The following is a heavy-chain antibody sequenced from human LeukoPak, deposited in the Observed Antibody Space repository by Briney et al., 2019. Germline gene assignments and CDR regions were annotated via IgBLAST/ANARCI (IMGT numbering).Heavy chain of an antibody. CDR1: GFTFSSYA. D-gene: IGHD3-3*01. J-gene: IGHJ4*02. Sequence: PGGSLRLSCAASGFTFSSYAMSWVRQAPGKGLEWVSAISGSGGSTYYADSVKGRFTISRDNSKNTLYLQMNSLRAEDTAVYYCAKDQAYYDFWSGYYEGPDYFDYWGQGTLVTVSS. V-gene: IGHV3-23*01. CDR3: AKDQAYYDFWSGYYEGPDYFDY. CDR2: ISGSGGST.